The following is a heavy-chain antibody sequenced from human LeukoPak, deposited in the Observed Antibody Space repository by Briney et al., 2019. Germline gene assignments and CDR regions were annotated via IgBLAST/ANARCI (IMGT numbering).Heavy chain of an antibody. CDR3: ARDRLMVRGVIDY. CDR1: GGTFSSYA. D-gene: IGHD3-10*01. V-gene: IGHV1-69*13. Sequence: SVKVSCKASGGTFSSYAISWVRQAPGQGLEWMGGIIPIFGTANYAQKFQGRVTITADESTSTAYMELSSLRSEYTAVYYCARDRLMVRGVIDYWGQGTLVTVSS. CDR2: IIPIFGTA. J-gene: IGHJ4*02.